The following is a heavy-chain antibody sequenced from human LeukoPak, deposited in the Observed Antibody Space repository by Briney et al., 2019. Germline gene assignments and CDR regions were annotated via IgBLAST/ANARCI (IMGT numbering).Heavy chain of an antibody. D-gene: IGHD2-21*02. CDR1: GYTFTGYY. Sequence: ASVKVSCKASGYTFTGYYMHWVRQAPGQGLEWMGGFDPEDGETIYAQKFQGRVTMTEDTSTDTAYMELSSLRSEDTAVYYCATGSDWEGAEYFQHWGQGTLVTVSS. CDR2: FDPEDGET. CDR3: ATGSDWEGAEYFQH. J-gene: IGHJ1*01. V-gene: IGHV1-24*01.